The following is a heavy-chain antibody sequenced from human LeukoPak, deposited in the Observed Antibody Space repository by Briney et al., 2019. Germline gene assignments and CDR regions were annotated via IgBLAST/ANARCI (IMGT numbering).Heavy chain of an antibody. V-gene: IGHV3-33*06. J-gene: IGHJ3*02. CDR3: GKGNSGSYYDAFDI. D-gene: IGHD1-26*01. Sequence: GGSLRLSCAASGFTFSSYVMHWARPAPGKGLEWVGHISFDVTDTYYAHTMYGRFTISRDNSENTLYLQMNTLRAENTAVYYCGKGNSGSYYDAFDIWGQGTMVTVSS. CDR1: GFTFSSYV. CDR2: ISFDVTDT.